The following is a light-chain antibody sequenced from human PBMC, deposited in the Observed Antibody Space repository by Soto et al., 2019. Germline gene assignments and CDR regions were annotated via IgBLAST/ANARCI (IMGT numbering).Light chain of an antibody. CDR2: AAS. J-gene: IGKJ3*01. Sequence: EIVVTQSPGILSVSPGDRATLSCRASQSVGRNLAWYQQKPGQAPTLLIYAASTRATGLPARFSGSGSGTDFTLTISSLQSEDFAVYYCQEYSKWPLFTFGPGTRLD. CDR3: QEYSKWPLFT. CDR1: QSVGRN. V-gene: IGKV3-15*01.